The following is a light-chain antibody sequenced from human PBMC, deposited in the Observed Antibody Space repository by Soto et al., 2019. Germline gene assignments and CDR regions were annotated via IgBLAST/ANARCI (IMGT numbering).Light chain of an antibody. Sequence: ESVLTQAAGTLSLYPGERATLSCRASQSVSSRYLAWYQQKPGQAPRLLIYGASSMATGIPDRFRGSGFGKSFPLTISRLEPEDFAVYSCQQYGSSPRTFAQGTKVNIK. J-gene: IGKJ1*01. CDR2: GAS. CDR1: QSVSSRY. CDR3: QQYGSSPRT. V-gene: IGKV3-20*01.